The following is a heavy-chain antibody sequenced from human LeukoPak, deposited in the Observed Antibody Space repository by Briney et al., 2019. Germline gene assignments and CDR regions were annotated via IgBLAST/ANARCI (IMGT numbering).Heavy chain of an antibody. CDR2: IYYSGST. D-gene: IGHD3-22*01. CDR1: GGSISSGGYY. Sequence: PSETLSLTCTVSGGSISSGGYYWSWIRQHPGKGLEWIGYIYYSGSTYYNPSLKSRATISVDTSKNQFSLKLSSVTAADTAVYYCARNYDSSGSFDYWGQGTLVTVSS. V-gene: IGHV4-31*03. J-gene: IGHJ4*02. CDR3: ARNYDSSGSFDY.